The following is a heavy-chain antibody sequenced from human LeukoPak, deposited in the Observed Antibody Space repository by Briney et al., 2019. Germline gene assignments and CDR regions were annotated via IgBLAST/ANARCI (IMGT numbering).Heavy chain of an antibody. Sequence: ASVKVSCKAFGDTFSDMNWVRQAPGQGLEWMGWINTNTGNPTYVQGFRGRFVFSLDTSVSTAYLQISSLKAEDTAVYYCARGVRFSYYYPNWGQGTLVTVSS. V-gene: IGHV7-4-1*02. CDR2: INTNTGNP. D-gene: IGHD3-22*01. CDR3: ARGVRFSYYYPN. J-gene: IGHJ4*02. CDR1: GDTFSD.